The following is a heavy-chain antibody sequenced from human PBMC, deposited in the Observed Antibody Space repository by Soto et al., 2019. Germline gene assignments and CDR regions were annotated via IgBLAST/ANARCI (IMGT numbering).Heavy chain of an antibody. J-gene: IGHJ6*01. CDR2: INPKSGGT. V-gene: IGHV1-2*04. D-gene: IGHD2-8*01. Sequence: ASVKASCKASGYSFTDYHIHWVRQAPGQGLEWLGRINPKSGGTSTAQKFQGWVTMTTDTSISTASMELTRLTSDDTAIYYCARGHHNACSNGVCGFFYNHEMDV. CDR3: ARGHHNACSNGVCGFFYNHEMDV. CDR1: GYSFTDYH.